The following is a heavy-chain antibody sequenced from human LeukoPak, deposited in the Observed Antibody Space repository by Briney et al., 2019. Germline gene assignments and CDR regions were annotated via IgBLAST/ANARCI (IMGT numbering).Heavy chain of an antibody. J-gene: IGHJ4*02. Sequence: PGGSLRLSCAASGFTVSSNYMSWVRQAPGKGLEWVSAISGSGGSTYYADSVKGRFTISRDNSKNTLYLQMNSLRAEDAAVYYCAKDPPYSSGWFDYWGQGTLVTVSS. CDR2: ISGSGGST. V-gene: IGHV3-23*01. CDR1: GFTVSSNY. CDR3: AKDPPYSSGWFDY. D-gene: IGHD6-19*01.